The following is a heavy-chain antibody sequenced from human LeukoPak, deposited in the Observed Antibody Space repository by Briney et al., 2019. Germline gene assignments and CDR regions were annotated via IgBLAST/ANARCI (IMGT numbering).Heavy chain of an antibody. D-gene: IGHD3-16*01. Sequence: PGGSLRLSCAASGFTFSSYWMHWVRQAPGKGLEWVSLISGDGGITYYADSVKGRFTISRDNSKNSLYLQMNSLRTEDTALYYCAKDGPGGFWDVDYWGQGTLVTVSS. J-gene: IGHJ4*02. CDR1: GFTFSSYW. V-gene: IGHV3-43*02. CDR3: AKDGPGGFWDVDY. CDR2: ISGDGGIT.